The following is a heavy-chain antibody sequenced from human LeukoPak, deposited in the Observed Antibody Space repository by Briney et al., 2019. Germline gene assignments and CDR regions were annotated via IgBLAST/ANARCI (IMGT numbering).Heavy chain of an antibody. CDR3: ASIGYCSGGSCYRVRGPDDY. Sequence: ASVKVSCEASGYTFTGYYMHWVRQAPGQGLEWMGRINPNSGGTNYAQKFQGRVTMTRDTSISTAYMELSRLRSDDTAVYYCASIGYCSGGSCYRVRGPDDYWGQGTLVTVSS. V-gene: IGHV1-2*06. CDR2: INPNSGGT. CDR1: GYTFTGYY. D-gene: IGHD2-15*01. J-gene: IGHJ4*02.